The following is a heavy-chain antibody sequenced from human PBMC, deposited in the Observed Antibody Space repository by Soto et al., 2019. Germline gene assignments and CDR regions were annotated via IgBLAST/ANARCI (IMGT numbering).Heavy chain of an antibody. D-gene: IGHD6-6*01. CDR2: ISWNSGSI. CDR1: GFTFDDYA. V-gene: IGHV3-9*01. Sequence: PGGSLRLSCAASGFTFDDYAMHWVRQAPGKGLEWVSGISWNSGSIGYADSVKGRFTISRDNAKNSLYLQMNSLRAEDTALYYCAKDISSSSSGFRPNYWGQGTLVTVSS. CDR3: AKDISSSSSGFRPNY. J-gene: IGHJ4*02.